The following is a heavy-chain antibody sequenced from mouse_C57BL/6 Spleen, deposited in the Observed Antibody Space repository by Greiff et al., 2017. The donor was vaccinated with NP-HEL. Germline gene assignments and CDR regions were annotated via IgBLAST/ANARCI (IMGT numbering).Heavy chain of an antibody. D-gene: IGHD2-4*01. J-gene: IGHJ1*03. V-gene: IGHV1-80*01. CDR2: IYPGDGDT. Sequence: VQLQQSGAELVKPGASVKISCKASGYAFSSYWMNWVKQRPGKGLEWIGQIYPGDGDTNYNGKFKGKATLTADKSSSTAYMKLSSLTSEDSAVYFCATYKAYYDYDEGYFDVWGTGTTVTVSS. CDR1: GYAFSSYW. CDR3: ATYKAYYDYDEGYFDV.